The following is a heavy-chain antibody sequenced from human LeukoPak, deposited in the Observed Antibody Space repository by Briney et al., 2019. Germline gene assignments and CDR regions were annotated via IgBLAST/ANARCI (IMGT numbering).Heavy chain of an antibody. V-gene: IGHV4-59*01. J-gene: IGHJ6*02. Sequence: PSETLSLTCTVSGGSISSYYWSWIRQPPGKGLEWIGYIYYSGSTNYNPSLKSRVTISVDTSKNQFSLKLSSVTAADTAVYYCARTAARVESGMDVWGQGTTVTVSS. D-gene: IGHD6-13*01. CDR2: IYYSGST. CDR3: ARTAARVESGMDV. CDR1: GGSISSYY.